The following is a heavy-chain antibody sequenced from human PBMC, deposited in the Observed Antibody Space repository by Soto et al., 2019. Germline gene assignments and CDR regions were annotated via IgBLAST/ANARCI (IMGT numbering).Heavy chain of an antibody. CDR1: GYTFSSIG. D-gene: IGHD3-10*01. Sequence: QVQLVQSGAEVKKPGASVTVSCKTSGYTFSSIGISRVRQAPGQGLEWMGWISPHKDDTYYAQRLQGRVTMTTDTSTSTAYMELRSLRSDDTAVYFCARDLDGSGSYYTNYWGQGTLVTVSS. J-gene: IGHJ4*02. CDR2: ISPHKDDT. CDR3: ARDLDGSGSYYTNY. V-gene: IGHV1-18*01.